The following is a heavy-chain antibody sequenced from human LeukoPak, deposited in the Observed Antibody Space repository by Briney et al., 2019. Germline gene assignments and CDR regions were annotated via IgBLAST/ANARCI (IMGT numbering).Heavy chain of an antibody. CDR3: ARDSDFDSSGYIQH. CDR2: IIPIFGTA. V-gene: IGHV1-69*13. Sequence: ASVKVSCKASGGTFSSYAISWVRQAPGQGLEWMGGIIPIFGTANYAQKFQGRVTITADESTSTAYMELSSLRSEDTAVYYRARDSDFDSSGYIQHWGQGTLVTVSS. D-gene: IGHD3-22*01. CDR1: GGTFSSYA. J-gene: IGHJ1*01.